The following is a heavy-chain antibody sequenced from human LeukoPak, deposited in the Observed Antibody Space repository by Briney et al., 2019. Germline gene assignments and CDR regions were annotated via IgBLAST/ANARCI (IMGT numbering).Heavy chain of an antibody. CDR2: IYYSGST. CDR1: GGSISSSSYY. CDR3: ARGRSNGWFY. J-gene: IGHJ4*02. D-gene: IGHD2-8*01. V-gene: IGHV4-39*07. Sequence: PSETLSLTCTVSGGSISSSSYYWGWIRQPPGNGLEWIGSIYYSGSTYYNPSLKSRVTISVDTSKNQFSLKLSSVTAADTAVYYCARGRSNGWFYWGQGTLVTVSS.